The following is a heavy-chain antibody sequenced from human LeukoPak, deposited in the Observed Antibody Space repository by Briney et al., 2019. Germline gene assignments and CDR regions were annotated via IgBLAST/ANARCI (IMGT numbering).Heavy chain of an antibody. CDR2: TFYRSGWNK. CDR1: GDSVSISSGV. CDR3: VREAAWGYDALDV. V-gene: IGHV6-1*01. Sequence: SQTLSLTCVISGDSVSISSGVWNWIRQSPSRGLEWLGRTFYRSGWNKDYAESVKSRITINSDTSQNQLSLQLTSVTPEDTAIYYCVREAAWGYDALDVWGQGTMVTVSS. J-gene: IGHJ3*01. D-gene: IGHD7-27*01.